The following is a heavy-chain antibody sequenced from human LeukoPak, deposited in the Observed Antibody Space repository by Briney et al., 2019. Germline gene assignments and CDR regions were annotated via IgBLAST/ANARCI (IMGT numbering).Heavy chain of an antibody. Sequence: SETLSLTCTVSGGSISSSSYWWGWIRQPPGKGLEWIGSIYYSGRTYYNPSLKSRVTISVDTTRSQFSLKLRSVTAADTAVYYCARASYSYDINGWVPFDYWGQGTLVTVSS. V-gene: IGHV4-39*07. CDR2: IYYSGRT. J-gene: IGHJ4*02. CDR3: ARASYSYDINGWVPFDY. D-gene: IGHD3-22*01. CDR1: GGSISSSSYW.